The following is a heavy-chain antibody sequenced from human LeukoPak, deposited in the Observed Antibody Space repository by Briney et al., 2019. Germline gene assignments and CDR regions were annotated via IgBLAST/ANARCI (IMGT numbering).Heavy chain of an antibody. V-gene: IGHV4-4*07. J-gene: IGHJ4*02. CDR2: IYTSGST. CDR3: ARENYYYDSSGYYSG. CDR1: GGSISSYY. Sequence: KPSETLSLTSTVSGGSISSYYWSWIRQPAGQGLEWIGRIYTSGSTNYNPSLKSRVTMSVDTSKNQFSLKLSSVTAADTAVYYCARENYYYDSSGYYSGWGQGTLVTVSS. D-gene: IGHD3-22*01.